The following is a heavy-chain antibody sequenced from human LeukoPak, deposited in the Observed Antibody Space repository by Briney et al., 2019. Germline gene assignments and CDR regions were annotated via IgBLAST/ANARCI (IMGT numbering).Heavy chain of an antibody. V-gene: IGHV3-74*01. CDR1: GFIVNSFW. Sequence: GGSLRLSCVVSGFIVNSFWMHWVRQGPGKGLVWVSHINSDGSTTGYADSVKGRFTISRDTAKNTLYLEMNNVKAEDTAVYYCARGYNYRFEYWGQGVLVIVS. J-gene: IGHJ4*02. CDR3: ARGYNYRFEY. CDR2: INSDGSTT. D-gene: IGHD3-16*01.